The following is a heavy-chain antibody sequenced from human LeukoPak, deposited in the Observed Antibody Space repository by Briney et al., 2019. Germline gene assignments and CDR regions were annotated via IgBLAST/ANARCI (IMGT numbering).Heavy chain of an antibody. V-gene: IGHV3-48*03. CDR3: AREGSRGVVPAHYMDV. CDR1: GFTFSSYE. D-gene: IGHD2-2*01. Sequence: PGGSLRLSCAASGFTFSSYEMNWVRQAPGKGLEWVSCISSSGSNIYYADSVKGRFTISRDNAKNSLYLQMNSLRAEDTAVYYCAREGSRGVVPAHYMDVWGKGTTVTVSS. J-gene: IGHJ6*03. CDR2: ISSSGSNI.